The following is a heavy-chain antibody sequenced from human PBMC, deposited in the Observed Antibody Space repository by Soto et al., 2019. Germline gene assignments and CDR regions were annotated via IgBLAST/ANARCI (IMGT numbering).Heavy chain of an antibody. Sequence: SETLSLTCTVSGGSISSGDYYWSWIRQPPGKGLEWIGYIYYSGSTYYNPSLKSRVTISVDTSKDQFSLKLSSVTAADTAVYYCASRGPADYSTLVWFDPWGQGTLVTVS. CDR3: ASRGPADYSTLVWFDP. CDR2: IYYSGST. V-gene: IGHV4-30-4*01. D-gene: IGHD4-4*01. J-gene: IGHJ5*02. CDR1: GGSISSGDYY.